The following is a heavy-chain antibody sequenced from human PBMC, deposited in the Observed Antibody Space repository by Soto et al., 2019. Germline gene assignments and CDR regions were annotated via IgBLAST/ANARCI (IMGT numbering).Heavy chain of an antibody. Sequence: ASVKVSCKASGYTFTSYGFSWVRQAPGQGLEWMGWISAYNDNTNYGQKFQGRVTMTTDTSTSTAYMELRSLRSDDTAVYYCARDQRYYYDSSGFYRGDHWGQGTRVAV. D-gene: IGHD3-22*01. CDR1: GYTFTSYG. V-gene: IGHV1-18*01. J-gene: IGHJ4*02. CDR3: ARDQRYYYDSSGFYRGDH. CDR2: ISAYNDNT.